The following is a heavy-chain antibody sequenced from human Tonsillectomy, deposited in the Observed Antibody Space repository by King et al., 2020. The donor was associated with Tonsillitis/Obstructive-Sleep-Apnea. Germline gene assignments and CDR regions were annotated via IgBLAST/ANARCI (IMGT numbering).Heavy chain of an antibody. V-gene: IGHV3-15*01. J-gene: IGHJ6*03. Sequence: QLVQSGGGLVKPGGSLRLSWAASGFLFSNAWMSWVRQAPGKGLEWVGRIKSKTDGGTTDYAAPVKGRFTISRDDSKYTLYLQMNSLNTEDTAVYYCTTDGEYCSRISCPPTHYHYYMDVWGKGTTVTVSS. D-gene: IGHD2-2*01. CDR1: GFLFSNAW. CDR2: IKSKTDGGTT. CDR3: TTDGEYCSRISCPPTHYHYYMDV.